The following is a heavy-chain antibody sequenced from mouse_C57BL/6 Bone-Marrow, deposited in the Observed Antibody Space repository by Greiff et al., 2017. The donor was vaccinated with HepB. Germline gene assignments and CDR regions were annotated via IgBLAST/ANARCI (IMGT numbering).Heavy chain of an antibody. CDR3: TRVGNYDWFAY. Sequence: VQLQESGAELVRPGASVTLSCKASGYTFTDYEMHWVKQTPVHGLEWIGAIDPETGGTAYNQKFKGKAILTADKSSSTAYMESRSLTSEDSAVYYCTRVGNYDWFAYWGQGTLVTVSA. V-gene: IGHV1-15*01. CDR1: GYTFTDYE. CDR2: IDPETGGT. J-gene: IGHJ3*01. D-gene: IGHD2-1*01.